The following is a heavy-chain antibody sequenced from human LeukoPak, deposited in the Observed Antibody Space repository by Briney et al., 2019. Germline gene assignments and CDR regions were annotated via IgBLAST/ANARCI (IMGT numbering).Heavy chain of an antibody. D-gene: IGHD3-10*01. CDR2: ISGSGGST. J-gene: IGHJ6*03. CDR3: AKDGYGVRGVILDYYMDV. Sequence: GRSLRLSCAASGFTFSSYGMHWVRQAPGKGLEWVSAISGSGGSTYYADSVKGRFTISRDNSKNTLYLQMNSLRAEDTAVYYCAKDGYGVRGVILDYYMDVWGKGTTVTVSS. CDR1: GFTFSSYG. V-gene: IGHV3-23*01.